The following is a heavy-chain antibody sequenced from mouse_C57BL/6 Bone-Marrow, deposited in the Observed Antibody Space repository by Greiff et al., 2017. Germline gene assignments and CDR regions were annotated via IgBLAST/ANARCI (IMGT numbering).Heavy chain of an antibody. CDR1: GYTFTSYW. V-gene: IGHV1-64*01. Sequence: VQLQQPGAELVKPGASVKLSCKASGYTFTSYWMHWVKQRPGQGLEWIGMIHPNSGSTNYNEKFKSKATLTVDKSSSTAYMQLSSLTSEDSAVYYCAREIYYDYDGDFDYWGQGTTLTVSS. CDR2: IHPNSGST. D-gene: IGHD2-4*01. CDR3: AREIYYDYDGDFDY. J-gene: IGHJ2*01.